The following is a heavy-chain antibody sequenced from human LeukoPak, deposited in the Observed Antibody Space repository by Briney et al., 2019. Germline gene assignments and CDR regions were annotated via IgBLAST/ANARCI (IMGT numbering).Heavy chain of an antibody. CDR2: IYYSGST. D-gene: IGHD3-10*02. V-gene: IGHV4-39*01. CDR3: ARHVRYVSNAFDI. CDR1: GGSFSSSSYY. J-gene: IGHJ3*02. Sequence: PSETLSLTCTVSGGSFSSSSYYWGWIRQPPGKGLEWIGSIYYSGSTYYKPSLKSRVTISVDTSKNQFSLKLSSVTAADTAVYYCARHVRYVSNAFDIWGQGTMVTVSS.